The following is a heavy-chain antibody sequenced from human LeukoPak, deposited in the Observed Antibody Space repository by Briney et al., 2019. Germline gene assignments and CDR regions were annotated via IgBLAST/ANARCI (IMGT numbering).Heavy chain of an antibody. CDR2: INPNSGGT. Sequence: ASVKVSCKASGYTFTDYYMHWVRQAPGQGLEWMGWINPNSGGTNYAQKFQGRVTMTRDTSISTAYMEVSRLKSDDTAVYYCARGRDGMDLNYYYYYMDVWGKGTTVTVSS. CDR3: ARGRDGMDLNYYYYYMDV. D-gene: IGHD5-24*01. J-gene: IGHJ6*03. V-gene: IGHV1-2*02. CDR1: GYTFTDYY.